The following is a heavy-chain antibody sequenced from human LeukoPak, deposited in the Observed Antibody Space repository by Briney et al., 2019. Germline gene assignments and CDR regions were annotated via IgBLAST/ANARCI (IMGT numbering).Heavy chain of an antibody. CDR3: ARVDAGRYYGHDY. Sequence: GASVKVSCKASGYTFTGYYMHWVRQAPGQGLEWMGWINPNSGCTNYAQKFQGRVTMTTDTSTNTAYMELRSLRSDDTAMYYCARVDAGRYYGHDYWGQGTLVPVTS. CDR2: INPNSGCT. J-gene: IGHJ4*02. CDR1: GYTFTGYY. D-gene: IGHD1-26*01. V-gene: IGHV1-2*02.